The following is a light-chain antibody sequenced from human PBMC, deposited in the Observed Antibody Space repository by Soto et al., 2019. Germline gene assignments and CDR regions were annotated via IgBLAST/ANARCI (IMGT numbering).Light chain of an antibody. CDR3: SAYTSSSTLYV. J-gene: IGLJ1*01. Sequence: QSALTQPASVSGSPGQSITISCTGTSSDVGDYNYVSWYQQYLGKAPKLMIYEVSNRPSGVSNRFSGSKSGNTASLTISGLRAEDEADYYCSAYTSSSTLYVFGTGTQLTVL. CDR1: SSDVGDYNY. V-gene: IGLV2-14*01. CDR2: EVS.